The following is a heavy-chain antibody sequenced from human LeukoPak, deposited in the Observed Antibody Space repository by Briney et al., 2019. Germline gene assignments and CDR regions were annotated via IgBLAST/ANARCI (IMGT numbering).Heavy chain of an antibody. CDR1: GGSISSSSYY. CDR2: IYYSGST. Sequence: SETLSLTCTVSGGSISSSSYYWGWIRQPPGKGLEWIGSIYYSGSTYYNPSLKSRVTISVDTSKNQFSQKLSSVTAADTAVYYCARLLVSYLDYWGQGTLVTVSS. J-gene: IGHJ4*02. CDR3: ARLLVSYLDY. V-gene: IGHV4-39*01. D-gene: IGHD3-10*01.